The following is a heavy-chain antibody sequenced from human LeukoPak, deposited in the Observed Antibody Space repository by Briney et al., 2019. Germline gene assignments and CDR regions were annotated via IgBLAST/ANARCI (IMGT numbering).Heavy chain of an antibody. Sequence: SETLSLTCTVSGGSISSYYWSWIRQPPGKGLEWIGYIYYSGSTNYNPSLKSRVTISVDTSKNQFSLKLSSVTAADTAAYYCARDAPGGGIDYWGQGTLVTVSS. CDR2: IYYSGST. J-gene: IGHJ4*02. V-gene: IGHV4-59*01. CDR1: GGSISSYY. D-gene: IGHD1-26*01. CDR3: ARDAPGGGIDY.